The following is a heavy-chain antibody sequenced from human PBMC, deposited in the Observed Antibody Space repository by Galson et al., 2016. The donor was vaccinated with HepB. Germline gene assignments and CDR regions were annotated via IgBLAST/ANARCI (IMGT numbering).Heavy chain of an antibody. D-gene: IGHD6-19*01. V-gene: IGHV4-39*01. CDR2: INYSGNT. CDR1: GGSISSNSYY. CDR3: GSDPNSNDWYLAPS. Sequence: SETLSLTCSVSGGSISSNSYYWGWIRQPPGKGLEWIGTINYSGNTYYNESLKSRVTISVDTSKNQFSLKVRSVTAADTAVYYCGSDPNSNDWYLAPSWGQGILVTVSS. J-gene: IGHJ5*02.